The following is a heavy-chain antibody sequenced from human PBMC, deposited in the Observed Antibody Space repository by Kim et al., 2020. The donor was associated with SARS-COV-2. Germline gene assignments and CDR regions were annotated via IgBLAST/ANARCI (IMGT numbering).Heavy chain of an antibody. Sequence: GRFTISRDNSKNTLYLQMNSLRAEDTAVYYCAKEYVDGDYPLYYYYGMDVWGQGTTVTVSS. D-gene: IGHD4-17*01. CDR3: AKEYVDGDYPLYYYYGMDV. V-gene: IGHV3-30*02. J-gene: IGHJ6*02.